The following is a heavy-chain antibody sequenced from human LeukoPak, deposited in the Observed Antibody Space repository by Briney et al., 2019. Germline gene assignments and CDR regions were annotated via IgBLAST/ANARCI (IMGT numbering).Heavy chain of an antibody. CDR1: GYSIRSGYY. D-gene: IGHD3-10*01. CDR2: IYHSGST. CDR3: ARVGEGGRYYYYYYMDV. J-gene: IGHJ6*03. V-gene: IGHV4-38-2*01. Sequence: SDTLSLTCAVSGYSIRSGYYWGWIRQPPGRGLEWIGNIYHSGSTYYNPSLKSRVTISVDTSKNQFSLKLSSVTAADTAVYYCARVGEGGRYYYYYYMDVWGKGTTVTVSS.